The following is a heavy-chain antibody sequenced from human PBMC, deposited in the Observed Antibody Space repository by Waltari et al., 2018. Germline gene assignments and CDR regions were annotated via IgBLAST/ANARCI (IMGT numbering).Heavy chain of an antibody. CDR1: GFTFDDYA. V-gene: IGHV3-9*03. CDR3: AKDVGATSSGDYGMDV. J-gene: IGHJ6*02. D-gene: IGHD1-26*01. Sequence: EVQLVESGGGLVQPGRSLRLSCAASGFTFDDYAMHWVRQAPGKGLEWVPGISWNSGSIGYADSVKGRFTISRDNAKNSLYLQMNSLRAEDMALYYCAKDVGATSSGDYGMDVWGQGTTVTVSS. CDR2: ISWNSGSI.